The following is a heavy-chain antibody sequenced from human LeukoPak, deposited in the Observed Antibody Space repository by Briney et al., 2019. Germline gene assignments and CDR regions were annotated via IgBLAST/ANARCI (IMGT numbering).Heavy chain of an antibody. CDR2: ISYDGSNK. D-gene: IGHD6-13*01. CDR1: GFTFSSYG. Sequence: GGSLRLSCAASGFTFSSYGMHWVRQAPGKGLEWVAVISYDGSNKYYADPVKGRFTISRDNSKNTLYLQMNSLRAEDTAVYYCAKGAVSSWYGSTFDYWGQGTLVTVSS. J-gene: IGHJ4*02. V-gene: IGHV3-30*18. CDR3: AKGAVSSWYGSTFDY.